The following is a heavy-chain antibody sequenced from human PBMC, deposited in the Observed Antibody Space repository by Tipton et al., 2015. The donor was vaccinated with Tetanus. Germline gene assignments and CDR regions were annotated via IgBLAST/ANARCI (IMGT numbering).Heavy chain of an antibody. CDR1: GGSISSGDFY. J-gene: IGHJ4*02. D-gene: IGHD2-15*01. Sequence: TLSLTCAVSGGSISSGDFYWSWIRQSPGEGLEWIGYIHYSGYTYYNPSLKSRVTISVDTSKNQFSLQLSSVTAADTAVYFCARECSGGNCYTRGRILDYWGQGTLVTVSS. CDR3: ARECSGGNCYTRGRILDY. CDR2: IHYSGYT. V-gene: IGHV4-30-4*01.